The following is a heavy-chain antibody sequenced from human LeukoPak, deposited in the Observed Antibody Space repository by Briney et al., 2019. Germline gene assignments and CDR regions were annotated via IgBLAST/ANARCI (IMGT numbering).Heavy chain of an antibody. CDR1: GYAFTSYY. V-gene: IGHV1-46*01. CDR2: INPSGGST. CDR3: AREDFGSYLVEPGGWFDP. D-gene: IGHD1-26*01. J-gene: IGHJ5*02. Sequence: GASVKVSCKASGYAFTSYYMHWVRQAPGQGLEWMGIINPSGGSTSYAQKFQGRVTMTRDMSTSTVYMELSSLRSEDTAVYYCAREDFGSYLVEPGGWFDPWGQGTLVTVSS.